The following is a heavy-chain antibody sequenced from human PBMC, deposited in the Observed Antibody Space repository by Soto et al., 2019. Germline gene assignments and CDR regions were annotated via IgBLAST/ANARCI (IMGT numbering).Heavy chain of an antibody. V-gene: IGHV4-39*01. CDR1: GGSISSSSYY. CDR3: ARVLRFFPYYFAY. J-gene: IGHJ4*02. Sequence: QLQLQESGPGLVKPSETLSLTCTVSGGSISSSSYYWGWIRQPPGKGLEWIGSIYYSGSTYYNPSLKSRVTISVDTSNNQFSLKLCSVTAADTAVYYCARVLRFFPYYFAYWGQGTLVTVSS. CDR2: IYYSGST. D-gene: IGHD3-3*01.